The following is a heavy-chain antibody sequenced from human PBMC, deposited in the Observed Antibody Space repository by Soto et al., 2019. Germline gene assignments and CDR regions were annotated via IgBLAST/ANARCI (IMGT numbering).Heavy chain of an antibody. CDR3: ATSYGSGIEHFDY. Sequence: QVQLVQSGAEVKKPGSSVKVSCTASGDTFSRYTISWVRQVPGQGPEWMGRTIPMLGMADYAQKFQGRVTINADKSTSTAYMVLRSLRSEDTAIYYCATSYGSGIEHFDYWGQGTLVTVSS. CDR1: GDTFSRYT. CDR2: TIPMLGMA. D-gene: IGHD3-10*01. V-gene: IGHV1-69*02. J-gene: IGHJ4*02.